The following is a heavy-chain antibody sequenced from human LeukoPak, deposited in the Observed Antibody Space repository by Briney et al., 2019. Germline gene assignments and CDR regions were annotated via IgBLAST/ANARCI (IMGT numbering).Heavy chain of an antibody. CDR2: IYPGDSDT. D-gene: IGHD5-18*01. V-gene: IGHV5-51*01. J-gene: IGHJ4*02. CDR1: GYSFTSYW. Sequence: GESLKISCKGSGYSFTSYWIGWVRQMPGKGLEWMGIIYPGDSDTRYSPSFQGQVTISADKSISTAYLQWSSLKASDTAMYYRARLPPPRRGYSYGLDYWGQGTLVTVSS. CDR3: ARLPPPRRGYSYGLDY.